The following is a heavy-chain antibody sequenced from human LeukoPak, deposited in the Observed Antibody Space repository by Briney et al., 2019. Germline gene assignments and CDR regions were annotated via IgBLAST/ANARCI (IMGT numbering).Heavy chain of an antibody. CDR3: ARFYSGSYSYYFDY. Sequence: PSETLSLTCTVSGGSISSSSYYWGWIRQPPGRGLEWIGSIYYSGNTYYNPSLKSRVTISVDPSKNQFSLKLSSVTAADTAMYYCARFYSGSYSYYFDYWGQGTLVTVSS. V-gene: IGHV4-39*01. CDR1: GGSISSSSYY. D-gene: IGHD1-26*01. J-gene: IGHJ4*02. CDR2: IYYSGNT.